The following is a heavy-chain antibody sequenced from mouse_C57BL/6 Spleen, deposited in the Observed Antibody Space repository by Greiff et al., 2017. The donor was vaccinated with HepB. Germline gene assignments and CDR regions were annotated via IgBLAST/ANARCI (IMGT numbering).Heavy chain of an antibody. D-gene: IGHD1-2*01. CDR2: INPNNGGT. CDR3: ARSGTTADWYFDV. CDR1: GYTFTDYY. Sequence: VQLQQSGPELVKLGASVKISCKASGYTFTDYYMNWVKQSHGKSLEWIGDINPNNGGTSYNQKFKGKATLTVDKSSSTAYMELRSLTSEDSAVYYCARSGTTADWYFDVWGTGTTVTVSS. J-gene: IGHJ1*03. V-gene: IGHV1-26*01.